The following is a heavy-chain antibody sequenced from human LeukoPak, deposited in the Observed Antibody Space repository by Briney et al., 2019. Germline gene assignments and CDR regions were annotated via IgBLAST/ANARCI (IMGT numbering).Heavy chain of an antibody. D-gene: IGHD3-3*01. V-gene: IGHV3-48*03. CDR1: GFTFSSYE. CDR2: ISSSGSTI. CDR3: ARGSRFGVVGRDAFDI. Sequence: GGSLRLSCAASGFTFSSYEMNWVRQAPGKGLEWVSYISSSGSTIYYADSVKGRFTISRDNAKNSLYLQMNSLRAEDTAVYYCARGSRFGVVGRDAFDIWGQGTMVTVSS. J-gene: IGHJ3*02.